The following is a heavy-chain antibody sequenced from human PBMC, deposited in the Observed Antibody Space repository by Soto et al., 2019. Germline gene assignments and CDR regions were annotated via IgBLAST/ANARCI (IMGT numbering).Heavy chain of an antibody. D-gene: IGHD6-19*01. Sequence: GGSLRLSCAASGFTFSSYGMHWVRQAPGKGLEWVAVIWYDGSNKYYADSVKGRFTISRDNSKNTLYLQMNSLRAEDTAVYYCARDIAVAGPYYYYYYGMDVWGQGTTVTVSS. CDR2: IWYDGSNK. J-gene: IGHJ6*02. CDR1: GFTFSSYG. V-gene: IGHV3-33*01. CDR3: ARDIAVAGPYYYYYYGMDV.